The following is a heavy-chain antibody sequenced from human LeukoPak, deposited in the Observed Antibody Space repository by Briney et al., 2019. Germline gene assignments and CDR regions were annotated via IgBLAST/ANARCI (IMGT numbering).Heavy chain of an antibody. J-gene: IGHJ4*02. Sequence: SETLSLTCTVSGVSISSYYWSWIRHPAGNGLEWIGHIYTSGNTNYKPSLKSRVTMSVDTSKNQFYLKLRSVTAADTAVYYCARDGYYFDSSGYYFWGQGTLVTVSS. CDR2: IYTSGNT. V-gene: IGHV4-4*07. CDR3: ARDGYYFDSSGYYF. CDR1: GVSISSYY. D-gene: IGHD3-22*01.